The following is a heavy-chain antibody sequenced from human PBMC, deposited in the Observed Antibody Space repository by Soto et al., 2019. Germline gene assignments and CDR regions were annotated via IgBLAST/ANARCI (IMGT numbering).Heavy chain of an antibody. CDR2: INAGNGHT. CDR3: AREQSGEIMTMTDAFDI. J-gene: IGHJ3*02. CDR1: GYTFTRYA. V-gene: IGHV1-3*01. D-gene: IGHD3-16*01. Sequence: QVQLVQPGAEVKKPGASVKVSCKASGYTFTRYAIHWVRQAPGQRLEWMGWINAGNGHTQYSQRFQGRVTITRDTSANIAYMEVSSMRSEDTALYCCAREQSGEIMTMTDAFDIWGQGTMVTVSS.